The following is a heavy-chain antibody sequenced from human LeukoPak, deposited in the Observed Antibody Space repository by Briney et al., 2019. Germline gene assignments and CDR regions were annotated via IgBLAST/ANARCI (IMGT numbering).Heavy chain of an antibody. CDR2: IDASGVNT. CDR3: AKGSGSGWYGWFDP. CDR1: RFTFSGYA. J-gene: IGHJ5*02. V-gene: IGHV3-23*01. Sequence: GSLRLSCAAPRFTFSGYALYWVRPAPGKGLEWVSCIDASGVNTYYADSVKGRFTISRDNSNNTLYLQMNSLRAEDTAVYYCAKGSGSGWYGWFDPWGQGTLVTVSS. D-gene: IGHD6-19*01.